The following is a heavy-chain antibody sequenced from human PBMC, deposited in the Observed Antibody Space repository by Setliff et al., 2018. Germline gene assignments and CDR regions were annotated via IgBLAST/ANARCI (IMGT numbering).Heavy chain of an antibody. V-gene: IGHV3-23*01. CDR2: ISATGGTT. J-gene: IGHJ3*02. D-gene: IGHD1-26*01. Sequence: GGSLRLSCAASGFTFSTYAMSWVRQAPGKGLEWVSAISATGGTTFYADSVKGRFTSSRDNSTNTLSLQMNSLRAEDTAVYYCANAATAFKSHDAFDIWGQGTRVTVS. CDR1: GFTFSTYA. CDR3: ANAATAFKSHDAFDI.